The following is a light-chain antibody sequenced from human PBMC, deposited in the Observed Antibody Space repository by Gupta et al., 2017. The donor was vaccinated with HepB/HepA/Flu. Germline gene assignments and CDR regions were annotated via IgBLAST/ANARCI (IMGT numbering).Light chain of an antibody. Sequence: EMVLTHSPAPLSLSPGARATLSCGASQSVSSSYLAWYQQKPGLAPRLLIYDASSRATGIPDRFSGSGSGTDFTLTISRLEPEDFAVYYCQQYGSSPRTFGQGTKVEIK. J-gene: IGKJ1*01. CDR3: QQYGSSPRT. CDR2: DAS. V-gene: IGKV3D-20*01. CDR1: QSVSSSY.